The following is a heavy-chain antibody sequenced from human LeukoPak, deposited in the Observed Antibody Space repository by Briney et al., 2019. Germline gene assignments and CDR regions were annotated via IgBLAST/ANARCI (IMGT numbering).Heavy chain of an antibody. V-gene: IGHV3-48*03. Sequence: GGSLRLSCAASGFSFSSYEMNWVRQAPGKGLEWVSYISTSGSTRYYADSVKGRFTISRDNAKNSLYLQMNSLRAEDTAVYCCASLREKCDYDGSGYWSPCDYWGQGTLVTVSS. CDR1: GFSFSSYE. J-gene: IGHJ4*02. D-gene: IGHD3-22*01. CDR2: ISTSGSTR. CDR3: ASLREKCDYDGSGYWSPCDY.